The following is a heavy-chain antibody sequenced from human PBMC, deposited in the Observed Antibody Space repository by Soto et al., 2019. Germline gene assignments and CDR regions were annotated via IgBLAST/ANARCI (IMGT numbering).Heavy chain of an antibody. V-gene: IGHV3-30*03. J-gene: IGHJ4*02. D-gene: IGHD3-16*01. CDR1: GFTFSSYG. Sequence: GGSLRLSCAASGFTFSSYGMHWVRQAPGKGLEWVAVISYDGSNKYYADSVKGRFTISRDNSKNTLYLQMNSLRAEDTAVYYCAGPDQRWGSYGAIDYWGQGTLVTVSS. CDR2: ISYDGSNK. CDR3: AGPDQRWGSYGAIDY.